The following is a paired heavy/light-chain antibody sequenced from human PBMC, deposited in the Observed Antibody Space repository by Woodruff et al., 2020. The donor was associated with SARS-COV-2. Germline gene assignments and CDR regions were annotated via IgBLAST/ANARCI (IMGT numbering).Light chain of an antibody. CDR1: QGISTF. V-gene: IGKV1-39*01. CDR2: AAS. CDR3: QQTYSTLFFT. J-gene: IGKJ3*01. Sequence: DIQMTQSPSSLSASVGDRVTITCRASQGISTFLNWYQQKPGKAPKLLIYAASSLQSGVPSRFSGSGSGTDFTLTISGLQPEDFATYYCQQTYSTLFFTFGPGTKVEIK.
Heavy chain of an antibody. CDR2: IYWNDDK. Sequence: QITLRESGPTLVKPTQTLTLTCTFSGFSLSTPMLGLGWIRQPPGQALEWLALIYWNDDKRYRPSLESRLTITKDAPKNQVVLTMTNMDPVDTATYYCAHFRAIPAGRWFDPWGQGTLVTVSS. V-gene: IGHV2-5*01. CDR1: GFSLSTPMLG. D-gene: IGHD3-10*01. J-gene: IGHJ5*02. CDR3: AHFRAIPAGRWFDP.